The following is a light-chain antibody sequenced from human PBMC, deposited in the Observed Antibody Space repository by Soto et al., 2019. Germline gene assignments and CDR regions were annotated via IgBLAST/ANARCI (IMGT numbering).Light chain of an antibody. CDR2: GNS. CDR3: QSYDSSLSAYV. J-gene: IGLJ1*01. V-gene: IGLV1-40*01. Sequence: QSVLTQPPSVSVAPGQRVTISCTGSSSNIGAGYDVHWYQQLPETAPKLLIYGNSNRPSGVPDRFSGSKSGTSASLAITGLQAEDEADYYCQSYDSSLSAYVFGTGTRSPS. CDR1: SSNIGAGYD.